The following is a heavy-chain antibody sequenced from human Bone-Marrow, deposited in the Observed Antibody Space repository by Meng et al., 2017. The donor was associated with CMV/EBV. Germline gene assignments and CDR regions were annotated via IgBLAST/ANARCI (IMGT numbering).Heavy chain of an antibody. CDR1: DDSISGYY. V-gene: IGHV4-59*01. Sequence: SETLSLTCIVSDDSISGYYWSWIRQPPGKGLEWIGYIYYIGSTNYNPSLKSRLTISMDTSKNQLSLKVKSVTAADTAVYYCARVGRRDGYHSHFANCGQGTLVTVSS. J-gene: IGHJ4*02. CDR2: IYYIGST. CDR3: ARVGRRDGYHSHFAN. D-gene: IGHD5-24*01.